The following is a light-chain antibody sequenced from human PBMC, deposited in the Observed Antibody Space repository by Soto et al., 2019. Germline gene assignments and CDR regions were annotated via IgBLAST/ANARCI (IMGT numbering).Light chain of an antibody. CDR3: CADAGVFTWV. CDR1: RSDVGGYRF. Sequence: QSALTQPRSVSGSPGQSVTISCTGARSDVGGYRFVSWYQQHPDKAPKLMIYDVDKRPSGVTDRFSGSKSGNSASLAISGLHAVDEDDSFCCADAGVFTWVFGGGTKVTVL. V-gene: IGLV2-11*01. CDR2: DVD. J-gene: IGLJ3*02.